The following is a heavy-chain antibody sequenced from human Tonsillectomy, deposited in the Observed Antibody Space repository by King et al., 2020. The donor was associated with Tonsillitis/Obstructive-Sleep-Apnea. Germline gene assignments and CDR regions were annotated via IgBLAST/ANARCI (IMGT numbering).Heavy chain of an antibody. CDR2: ISYDVSHK. V-gene: IGHV3-30*04. CDR1: GFTFSTYA. Sequence: VQLVESGGGVVQPGRSLRLSCAASGFTFSTYAMQWVRQAPGKGLEWVAVISYDVSHKYYGDSVKGRFTISRDNSKNTLYLQMNSLRAEDTAVYYCARDSPDVLRSLGSPSGLSRGHEQDYWGQGTLVTVSS. D-gene: IGHD3-3*01. J-gene: IGHJ4*02. CDR3: ARDSPDVLRSLGSPSGLSRGHEQDY.